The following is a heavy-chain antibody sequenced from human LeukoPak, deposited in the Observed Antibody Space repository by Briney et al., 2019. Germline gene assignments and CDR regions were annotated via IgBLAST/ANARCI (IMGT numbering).Heavy chain of an antibody. Sequence: PGGALRLSCAACGVTFSNYWMSWVRQPPGKGGEWVANIKDDGSEKYCVDSVEGRFTISRDNAKNSLHLQMNSLRAEDTAVYYCARLGTAEGTLEDYWGQGTLVTVSS. D-gene: IGHD6-13*01. CDR2: IKDDGSEK. V-gene: IGHV3-7*01. CDR1: GVTFSNYW. J-gene: IGHJ4*02. CDR3: ARLGTAEGTLEDY.